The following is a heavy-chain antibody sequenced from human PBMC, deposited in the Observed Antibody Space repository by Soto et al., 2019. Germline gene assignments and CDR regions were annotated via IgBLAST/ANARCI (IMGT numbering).Heavy chain of an antibody. CDR2: IYYSGST. Sequence: TFSDGTIVNQCGSLIRQPPGKGLEWIGYIYYSGSTNYNPALKSRVTISVDTSKNQFSLKLSSVTAADTAAYYCARRYGYSFAYWGQGTLVIVSS. V-gene: IGHV4-59*08. CDR3: ARRYGYSFAY. CDR1: DGTIVNQC. D-gene: IGHD1-1*01. J-gene: IGHJ4*02.